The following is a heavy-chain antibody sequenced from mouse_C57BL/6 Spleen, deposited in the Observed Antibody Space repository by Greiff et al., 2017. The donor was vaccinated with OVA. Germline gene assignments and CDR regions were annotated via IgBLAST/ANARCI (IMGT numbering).Heavy chain of an antibody. CDR2: INYDGSST. CDR1: GFTFSDYY. J-gene: IGHJ2*01. V-gene: IGHV5-16*01. D-gene: IGHD1-1*01. CDR3: ARLGGSSSYFDY. Sequence: DVMLVESEGGLVQPGSSMKLSCTASGFTFSDYYMAWVRQVPEKGLEWVANINYDGSSTYYLDSLKSRFIISRDNAKNILYLQMSSLKSEDTATYYCARLGGSSSYFDYWGQGTTLTVSS.